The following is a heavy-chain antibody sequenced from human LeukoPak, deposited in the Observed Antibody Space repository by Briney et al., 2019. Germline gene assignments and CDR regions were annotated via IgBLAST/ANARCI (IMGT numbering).Heavy chain of an antibody. J-gene: IGHJ6*03. CDR1: GGSFSGYY. Sequence: SETLSLTCAVYGGSFSGYYWSWIRQPPGKGLEWIGEINHSGSTNYNPSLKSRVTISVDTSKSQFSLKLSSVTAADTAVYYCARLVVVAATAYYMDVWGKGTTVTVSS. CDR3: ARLVVVAATAYYMDV. CDR2: INHSGST. V-gene: IGHV4-34*01. D-gene: IGHD2-15*01.